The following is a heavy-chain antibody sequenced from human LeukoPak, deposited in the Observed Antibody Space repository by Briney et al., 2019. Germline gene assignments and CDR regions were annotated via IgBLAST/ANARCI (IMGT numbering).Heavy chain of an antibody. V-gene: IGHV1-2*02. CDR2: INPNSGGT. CDR3: ARCYYDSSGTFDY. J-gene: IGHJ4*02. D-gene: IGHD3-22*01. CDR1: GYTFTGYY. Sequence: ASVKVSCKASGYTFTGYYMHWVRQAPGQGLEWMGWINPNSGGTNYAQKFQGRVTMTRDTSISTAYLQWSSLKASDTAMYYCARCYYDSSGTFDYWGQGTLVTVSS.